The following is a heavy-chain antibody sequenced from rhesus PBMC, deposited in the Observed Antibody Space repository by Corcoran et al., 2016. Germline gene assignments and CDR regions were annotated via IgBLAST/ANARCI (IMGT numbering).Heavy chain of an antibody. Sequence: EVQLVESGGGLVQPGGSLSLSCAASGFTFSSYAMQWVHQAPGQGLEWVSAIGPGGETYYADAVKGRFTISRDNANNAFYHTMNSLRAEYTAVYYWARGGYEYSNYVNYWGQGVLVTVSS. CDR1: GFTFSSYA. V-gene: IGHV3-72*01. CDR3: ARGGYEYSNYVNY. D-gene: IGHD4-23*01. J-gene: IGHJ4*01. CDR2: IGPGGET.